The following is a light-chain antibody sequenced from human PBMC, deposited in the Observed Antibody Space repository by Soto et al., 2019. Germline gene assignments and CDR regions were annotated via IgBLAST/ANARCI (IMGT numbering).Light chain of an antibody. Sequence: DIQMTQSPSTLSGSVGDRVTITCRASQTISSWLAWYQQEPGKAPKLLIYAASTLQSGVPSRFSGSGSGTDFTLTISCLQSEDFATYYCQQYYSYPLTFGGGTKVDIK. J-gene: IGKJ4*01. CDR3: QQYYSYPLT. CDR1: QTISSW. CDR2: AAS. V-gene: IGKV1-5*01.